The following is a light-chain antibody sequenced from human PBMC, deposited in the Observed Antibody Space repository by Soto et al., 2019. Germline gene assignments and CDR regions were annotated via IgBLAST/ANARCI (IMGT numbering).Light chain of an antibody. V-gene: IGKV1-39*01. J-gene: IGKJ4*01. Sequence: VQMTQSPSSLSASLGDRVTITGRPSQSISSYLNWYQQKPGKAPKLLIYAASSLQSGVPSRFSGSGSGTDFTLTISSLQTEDFATYYCQQSYSTPLTFGGGTKVDIK. CDR2: AAS. CDR3: QQSYSTPLT. CDR1: QSISSY.